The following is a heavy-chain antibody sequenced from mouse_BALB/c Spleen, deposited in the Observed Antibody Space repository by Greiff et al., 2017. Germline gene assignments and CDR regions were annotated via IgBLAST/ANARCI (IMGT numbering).Heavy chain of an antibody. CDR2: IDPANGNT. Sequence: EVQLQQSGAELVKPGASVKLSCTASGFNIKDSYMHWVKQRPEQGLEWIGRIDPANGNTKYDPKFQGKATITADTSSNTAYLQLSSLTSEDTAVYYCARYYRYDGDYWGQGTTLTVSS. J-gene: IGHJ2*01. D-gene: IGHD2-14*01. V-gene: IGHV14-3*02. CDR1: GFNIKDSY. CDR3: ARYYRYDGDY.